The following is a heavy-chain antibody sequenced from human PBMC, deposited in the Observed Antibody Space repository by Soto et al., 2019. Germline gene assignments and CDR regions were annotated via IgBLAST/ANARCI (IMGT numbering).Heavy chain of an antibody. CDR1: GFTFNNFA. V-gene: IGHV3-30-3*01. CDR3: ARDLRSSARGYSYRPLGF. D-gene: IGHD5-18*01. J-gene: IGHJ4*02. Sequence: QLQLVESGGGVVQPERSLRLSCAASGFTFNNFAMHWVRQAPGKGLEWVAVISYDGIHKFYADSVKGRFLMSRDNSKNTLYLLMNSLRAEDTAVYYCARDLRSSARGYSYRPLGFWGQGTLVTVSS. CDR2: ISYDGIHK.